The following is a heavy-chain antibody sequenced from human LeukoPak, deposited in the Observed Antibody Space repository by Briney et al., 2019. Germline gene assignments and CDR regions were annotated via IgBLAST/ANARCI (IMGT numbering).Heavy chain of an antibody. Sequence: EASVKVSCKASGYTFTGYYLHWVRQAPGQGLEWMGWINPNSGGTNYAQKFQGRVTMTRDTSISTAYMELSRLRSDDTDVYYCAREGSSGSPYYFDYWGQGTLVTVSS. CDR2: INPNSGGT. J-gene: IGHJ4*02. CDR1: GYTFTGYY. D-gene: IGHD6-19*01. CDR3: AREGSSGSPYYFDY. V-gene: IGHV1-2*02.